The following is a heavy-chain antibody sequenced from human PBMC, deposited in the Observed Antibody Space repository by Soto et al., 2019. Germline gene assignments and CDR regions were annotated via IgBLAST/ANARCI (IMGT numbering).Heavy chain of an antibody. V-gene: IGHV3-33*01. Sequence: GESLKISCAASGFTFSTYGMHWVRQAPGKGLEWVAVIWYDGSNKYYADSVKGRFTISRDNSKNTLYLQMNSLRAEDTAVYYCAREWRGGAFDIWGQGTMVTVSS. D-gene: IGHD3-3*01. J-gene: IGHJ3*02. CDR2: IWYDGSNK. CDR3: AREWRGGAFDI. CDR1: GFTFSTYG.